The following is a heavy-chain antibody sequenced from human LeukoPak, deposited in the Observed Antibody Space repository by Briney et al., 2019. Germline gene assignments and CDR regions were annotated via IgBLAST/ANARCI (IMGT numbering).Heavy chain of an antibody. CDR3: ARDITPLYYYGMDV. CDR1: GFTFSSYA. V-gene: IGHV3-23*01. CDR2: ISGSGGST. J-gene: IGHJ6*02. Sequence: GGSLRLSCAASGFTFSSYAMSWVRQAPGKGLEWVSAISGSGGSTYYADSVKGRFTISRDNSKNTLYLQMNSLRAEDTAVYYCARDITPLYYYGMDVWGQGTTVTVSS.